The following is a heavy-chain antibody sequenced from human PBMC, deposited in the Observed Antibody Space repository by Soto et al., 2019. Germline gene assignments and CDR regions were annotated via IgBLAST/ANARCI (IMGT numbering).Heavy chain of an antibody. CDR3: ARASGYSSNWSYRNFDR. V-gene: IGHV4-31*03. J-gene: IGHJ4*02. CDR2: VSHSGGT. D-gene: IGHD6-13*01. Sequence: QVQLQESGPGLVKPSQTLSLTCTVSGGSLGSGSYSWNWVRQQPGKGLEWLGYVSHSGGTYYSPSLIRRVTISLDASKNQFSLNVTSVTAADTAVYYCARASGYSSNWSYRNFDRWGQGTLVTVSS. CDR1: GGSLGSGSYS.